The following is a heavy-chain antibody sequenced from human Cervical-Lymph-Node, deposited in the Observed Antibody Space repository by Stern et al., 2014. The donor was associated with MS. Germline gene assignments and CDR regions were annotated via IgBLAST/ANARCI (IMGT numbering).Heavy chain of an antibody. Sequence: QVQLVQSGAEVTKPGSSVPVSCKASGGTFSKFPSSWVRQAPGQGIEWMGGIFPVFGTPTYAQEFRGRVTITADVSTSTVYMELSSLRSDDTAVYYCALSSETSNRWYSLGYDLWGQGTLVTVSS. D-gene: IGHD6-13*01. CDR3: ALSSETSNRWYSLGYDL. CDR1: GGTFSKFP. J-gene: IGHJ5*02. CDR2: IFPVFGTP. V-gene: IGHV1-69*01.